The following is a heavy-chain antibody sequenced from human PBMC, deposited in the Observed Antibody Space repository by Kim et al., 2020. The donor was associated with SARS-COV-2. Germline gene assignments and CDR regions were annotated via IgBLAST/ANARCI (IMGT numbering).Heavy chain of an antibody. D-gene: IGHD5-18*01. CDR3: ARLPIGIHSERVDY. Sequence: SETLSLTCAVYGATFSGYYWSWIRQPPGKGLEWIGESIYSGSTNYNPSLKSRVTMSLDASKNQFSLRLRSVTAADTAVYYCARLPIGIHSERVDYWGQGTLVTVSS. V-gene: IGHV4-34*12. CDR2: SIYSGST. J-gene: IGHJ4*02. CDR1: GATFSGYY.